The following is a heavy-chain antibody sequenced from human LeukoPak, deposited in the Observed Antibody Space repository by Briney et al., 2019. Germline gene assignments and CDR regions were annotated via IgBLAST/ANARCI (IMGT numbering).Heavy chain of an antibody. CDR3: ARGVAVAGTDY. J-gene: IGHJ4*02. CDR2: INSDGSST. CDR1: GFTFSSYW. D-gene: IGHD6-19*01. V-gene: IGHV3-74*01. Sequence: GGSLRLSCAASGFTFSSYWMHWVRQAPGKGLVWVSRINSDGSSTNYADSVKGRFTISRDNAKNMLYLQTNSLRAEDTAVYYCARGVAVAGTDYWGQGTPVTLSS.